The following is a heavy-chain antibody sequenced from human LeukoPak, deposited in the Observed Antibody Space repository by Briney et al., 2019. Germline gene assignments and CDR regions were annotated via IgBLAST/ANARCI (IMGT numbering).Heavy chain of an antibody. V-gene: IGHV3-53*04. D-gene: IGHD5-18*01. J-gene: IGHJ6*02. CDR2: IYSGGST. Sequence: SGGSLRLSCSASGFSLSDYGMSWVRQAPGKGLEWVSVIYSGGSTYYADSVKGRFTISRHNSKNTLYLQMNSLRAEDTAVYYCATTQETTAMVVMDVWGQGTTVTVSS. CDR3: ATTQETTAMVVMDV. CDR1: GFSLSDYG.